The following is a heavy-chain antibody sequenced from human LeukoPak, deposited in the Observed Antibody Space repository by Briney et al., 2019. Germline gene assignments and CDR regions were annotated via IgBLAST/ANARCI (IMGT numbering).Heavy chain of an antibody. V-gene: IGHV3-23*01. D-gene: IGHD3-16*01. CDR3: ARWYTYYDYVWGSSLKTYYFDY. Sequence: GGSLRLSCAASGFTFSSYAMSWVRQAPGKGLEWVSAISGSGGSTYYADSVKGRFTISRDNSKNTLYLQMNSLRAEDTAVYYCARWYTYYDYVWGSSLKTYYFDYWGQGTLVTVSS. J-gene: IGHJ4*02. CDR1: GFTFSSYA. CDR2: ISGSGGST.